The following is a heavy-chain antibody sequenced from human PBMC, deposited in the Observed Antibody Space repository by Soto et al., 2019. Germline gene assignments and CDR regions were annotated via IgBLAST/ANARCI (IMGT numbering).Heavy chain of an antibody. V-gene: IGHV1-18*01. J-gene: IGHJ6*02. D-gene: IGHD2-2*02. Sequence: ASVKVSCKTSGYTFTTYGIKWVPQAPGQGLEWMGWISAYNAHPNYAQKLQGRVTITTDTSTSTAYMELRRLRSDETAVYYCATERCSRTRCYKGPVYYYGMDVWGQ. CDR1: GYTFTTYG. CDR3: ATERCSRTRCYKGPVYYYGMDV. CDR2: ISAYNAHP.